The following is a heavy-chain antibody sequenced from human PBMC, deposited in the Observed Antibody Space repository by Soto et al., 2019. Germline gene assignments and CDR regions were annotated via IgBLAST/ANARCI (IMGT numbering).Heavy chain of an antibody. CDR3: VRQGIGNLHGLVDV. Sequence: QVQLQQSGPGLVKPSETLSLTCSVSSGPSSSHNWGWIRQPPGRGLEWIGYVYSTGGTSYNPSLKSPVTISADTSTNHISLTLPSVTAAAKAVYYCVRQGIGNLHGLVDVWGQGTTVRVSS. J-gene: IGHJ6*02. D-gene: IGHD1-1*01. V-gene: IGHV4-59*08. CDR1: SGPSSSHN. CDR2: VYSTGGT.